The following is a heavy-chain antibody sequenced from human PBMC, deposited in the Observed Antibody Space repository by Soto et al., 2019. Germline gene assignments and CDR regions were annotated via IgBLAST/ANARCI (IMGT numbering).Heavy chain of an antibody. V-gene: IGHV3-53*01. Sequence: VGSLRLSCAVSCLTVSRTQMSWVRQAPGKGLQWVSVIYSGGSTYYANAVKGRFTISRDISENTVYLELDKLTVDDTAVYYCARGHNYDNGGYQYFDYWGHGTLVTVSS. D-gene: IGHD3-22*01. CDR2: IYSGGST. CDR3: ARGHNYDNGGYQYFDY. CDR1: CLTVSRTQ. J-gene: IGHJ4*01.